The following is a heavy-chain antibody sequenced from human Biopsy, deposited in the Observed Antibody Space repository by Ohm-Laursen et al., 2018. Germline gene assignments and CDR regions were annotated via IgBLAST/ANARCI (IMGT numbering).Heavy chain of an antibody. V-gene: IGHV1-69*04. D-gene: IGHD3-22*01. CDR2: IIPSLDLA. CDR1: GDTFKNYA. CDR3: ARGGKYYDSSGFYHVSLDY. J-gene: IGHJ4*02. Sequence: GATVKVSCKASGDTFKNYALTWVRQAPGQGLEWMGRIIPSLDLADNAHQFQGRVTITADKSTSTAYMEVTNLRPEDTAMYYCARGGKYYDSSGFYHVSLDYWGQGSLVIVSS.